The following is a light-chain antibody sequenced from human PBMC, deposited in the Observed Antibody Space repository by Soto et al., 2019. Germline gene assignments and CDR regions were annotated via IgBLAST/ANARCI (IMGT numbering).Light chain of an antibody. J-gene: IGKJ1*01. CDR1: QSVGSRY. CDR2: AAS. CDR3: QEYGSSRT. V-gene: IGKV3-20*01. Sequence: EIVLTQSPGTLPLSPGERATLSCRASQSVGSRYLAWYQQKPGQAPRLLIYAASSRGTGISDRFSGSGSGTDFTLTIRRLEAEDVAVYYCQEYGSSRTFGQGTKVEIK.